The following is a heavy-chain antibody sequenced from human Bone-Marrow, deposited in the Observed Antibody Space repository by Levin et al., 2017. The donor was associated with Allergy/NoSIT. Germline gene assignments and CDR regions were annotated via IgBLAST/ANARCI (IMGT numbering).Heavy chain of an antibody. Sequence: RGESLKISCKASGYSFSSYWITWVRQVPGKGLEWMGRMDPNDAYTHYSPSFRGHITMSADKSISTAYLQFNSLKASDTAMYFCARSTPNLDILPGYATPYWGQGTLVTLSS. CDR1: GYSFSSYW. D-gene: IGHD3-9*01. V-gene: IGHV5-10-1*01. CDR2: MDPNDAYT. CDR3: ARSTPNLDILPGYATPY. J-gene: IGHJ4*02.